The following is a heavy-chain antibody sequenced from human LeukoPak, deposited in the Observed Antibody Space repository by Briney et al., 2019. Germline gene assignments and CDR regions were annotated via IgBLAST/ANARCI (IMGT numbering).Heavy chain of an antibody. CDR2: IYHSGST. D-gene: IGHD1-26*01. CDR3: ATVRGGASDAFDI. Sequence: SETLSLTCTVSGYSISSGYYWGWIRQPPGKGLEWIGSIYHSGSTYYNPSLKSRVTISVDTSKNHFSLKLISVTAADTAVYYCATVRGGASDAFDIWGQGTMVTVSS. J-gene: IGHJ3*02. CDR1: GYSISSGYY. V-gene: IGHV4-38-2*02.